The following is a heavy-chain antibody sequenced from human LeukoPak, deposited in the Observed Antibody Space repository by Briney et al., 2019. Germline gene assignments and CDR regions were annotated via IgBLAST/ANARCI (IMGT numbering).Heavy chain of an antibody. V-gene: IGHV3-21*01. D-gene: IGHD2-2*01. CDR2: ISSSSSYI. CDR3: ARGAWYCSSTSCYFDY. CDR1: GFTFSSYS. Sequence: GGSLRLSSAASGFTFSSYSMNWVRQAPGKGLEWVSSISSSSSYIYYADSVKGRFTISRDNAKNSLYLQMNSLRAEDTAVYYCARGAWYCSSTSCYFDYWGQGTLVTVSS. J-gene: IGHJ4*02.